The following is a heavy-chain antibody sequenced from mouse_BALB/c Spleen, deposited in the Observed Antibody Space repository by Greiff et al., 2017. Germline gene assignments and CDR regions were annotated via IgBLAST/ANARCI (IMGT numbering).Heavy chain of an antibody. Sequence: EVKLVESGGGLVKPGGSLKLSCAASGFTFSSYAMSWVRQTPEKRLEWVASISSGGSTYYPDSVKGRFTISRDNARNILYLQMSSLRSEDTAMYYCARGNGNYLYYFDYWGQGTTLTVSS. J-gene: IGHJ2*01. CDR2: ISSGGST. CDR3: ARGNGNYLYYFDY. V-gene: IGHV5-6-5*01. D-gene: IGHD2-1*01. CDR1: GFTFSSYA.